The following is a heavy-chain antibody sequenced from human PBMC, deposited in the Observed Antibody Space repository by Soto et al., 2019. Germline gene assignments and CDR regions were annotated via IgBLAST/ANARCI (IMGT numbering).Heavy chain of an antibody. V-gene: IGHV1-46*01. CDR3: ARDRGAAAVPSNWFDP. CDR1: GYTFTCYY. J-gene: IGHJ5*02. CDR2: INPSGGST. Sequence: ASVKVSCKASGYTFTCYYMHWVRQAPGQGLEWMGIINPSGGSTSYAQKFQGRVTMTRDTSTSTVYMELSSLRSEDTAVYYCARDRGAAAVPSNWFDPWGQGTLVTVSS. D-gene: IGHD6-13*01.